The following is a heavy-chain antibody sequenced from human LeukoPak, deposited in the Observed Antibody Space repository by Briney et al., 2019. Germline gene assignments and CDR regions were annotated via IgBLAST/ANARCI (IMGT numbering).Heavy chain of an antibody. CDR2: IHTNGDT. V-gene: IGHV4-4*07. CDR1: GGPISGYY. J-gene: IGHJ5*02. CDR3: AKGGVVPAVVYP. Sequence: SETLSLTCTVSGGPISGYYWTWIRQTAGKGLEWIARIHTNGDTKYNPSLKSRVTTSLDTSKSQFSLRLTSVTAADTAVYYCAKGGVVPAVVYPWGQGILVTVSS. D-gene: IGHD2-2*01.